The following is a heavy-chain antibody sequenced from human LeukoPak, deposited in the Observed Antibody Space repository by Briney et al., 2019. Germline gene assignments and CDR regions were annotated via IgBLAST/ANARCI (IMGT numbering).Heavy chain of an antibody. CDR2: TYYRSKWYN. V-gene: IGHV6-1*01. J-gene: IGHJ6*02. D-gene: IGHD6-13*01. Sequence: SQTLSLTCAISGDSVSSNSAAWNWIRQSPSRGLEWLGRTYYRSKWYNDYAVSVKSRITINPDTSKNQFSLQLNSVTPEDTAVYYCARGFGGSSWYSQRGMTYYYYGMDVWGQGTTVTVSS. CDR3: ARGFGGSSWYSQRGMTYYYYGMDV. CDR1: GDSVSSNSAA.